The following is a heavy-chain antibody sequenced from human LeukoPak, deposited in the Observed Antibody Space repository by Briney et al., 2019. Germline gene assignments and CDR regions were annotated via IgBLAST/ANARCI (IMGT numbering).Heavy chain of an antibody. Sequence: GGSLRLPCAASGFTFSSYSMNWVRQAPGKGLEWVSSISSSSSYIYYADSVKGRFTISRDNAKNSLYLQMNSLRAEDTAVYYCARLRVVAAFDIWGQGTMVTVSS. CDR2: ISSSSSYI. CDR1: GFTFSSYS. CDR3: ARLRVVAAFDI. V-gene: IGHV3-21*01. J-gene: IGHJ3*02. D-gene: IGHD2-21*01.